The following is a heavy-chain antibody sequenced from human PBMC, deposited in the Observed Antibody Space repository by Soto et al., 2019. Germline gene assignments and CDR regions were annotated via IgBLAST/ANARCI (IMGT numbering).Heavy chain of an antibody. Sequence: ASVKVSCKASGYTFFTYDISWVRQAPGQGLEWMGWISTYSGDTKYAQKFQGRVTMTTDTSTTTAYLELRSLRSDDTAVYYCARHHGPTASENWFDPWGQGTLVTVSS. V-gene: IGHV1-18*01. CDR1: GYTFFTYD. CDR3: ARHHGPTASENWFDP. J-gene: IGHJ5*02. D-gene: IGHD4-17*01. CDR2: ISTYSGDT.